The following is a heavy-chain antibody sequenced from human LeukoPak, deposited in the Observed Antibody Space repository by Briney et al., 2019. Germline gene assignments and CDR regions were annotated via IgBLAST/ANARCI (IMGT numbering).Heavy chain of an antibody. CDR2: ISSSSSSYI. Sequence: GGSLRLSCAASGFTFSSYSMNWVRQAPGKGLEWVSSISSSSSSYIYYADSVKGRFTISRDSAKNSLYLQMNSLRAEDMALYYCAKDLRYYDSSGHFDYWGQGTLVTVSS. J-gene: IGHJ4*02. V-gene: IGHV3-21*04. D-gene: IGHD3-22*01. CDR3: AKDLRYYDSSGHFDY. CDR1: GFTFSSYS.